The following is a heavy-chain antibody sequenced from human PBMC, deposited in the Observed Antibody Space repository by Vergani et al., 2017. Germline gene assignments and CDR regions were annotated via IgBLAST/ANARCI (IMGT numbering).Heavy chain of an antibody. D-gene: IGHD3-10*01. CDR2: TNNDGSSI. Sequence: EVQLVESGGGLVQPGGSLRLSCAASGFTFSNYWMHWVRHYPGKGLMWVSRTNNDGSSIEYADSVKGRLTISRDNSKNTLYLQINSLRPEDTAVYFCARAGSSGNYYYYYMDLWGTGTTVTVSS. V-gene: IGHV3-74*01. J-gene: IGHJ6*03. CDR1: GFTFSNYW. CDR3: ARAGSSGNYYYYYMDL.